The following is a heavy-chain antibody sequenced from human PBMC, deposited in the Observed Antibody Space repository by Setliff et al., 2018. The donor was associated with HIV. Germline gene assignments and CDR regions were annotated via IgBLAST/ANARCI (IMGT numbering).Heavy chain of an antibody. V-gene: IGHV1-69*13. CDR3: ARAVVPTYYDVLTGYVYYMDV. D-gene: IGHD3-9*01. Sequence: SVKVSCKASGGRFSNYGISWVRQAPGQGLEWMGGFIPIFGTTNYAQMFQGRVTMTADESTSTAYMELSSLRSEDTAVYYCARAVVPTYYDVLTGYVYYMDVWGKGTTVTVSS. CDR1: GGRFSNYG. CDR2: FIPIFGTT. J-gene: IGHJ6*03.